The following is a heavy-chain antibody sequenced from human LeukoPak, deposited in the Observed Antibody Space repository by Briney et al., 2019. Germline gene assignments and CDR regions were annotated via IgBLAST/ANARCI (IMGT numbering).Heavy chain of an antibody. J-gene: IGHJ5*02. V-gene: IGHV4-34*01. Sequence: SETLSLTCAVYGGSFSGYYWSWIRQPPGKGLEWIGEINHSGSTNYNPSLKSRVTISVDTSKNQFSLKLSSVTAADTAVYYCAAYSSGWCGWHWFDPWGQGTLVTVSS. CDR1: GGSFSGYY. CDR3: AAYSSGWCGWHWFDP. D-gene: IGHD6-19*01. CDR2: INHSGST.